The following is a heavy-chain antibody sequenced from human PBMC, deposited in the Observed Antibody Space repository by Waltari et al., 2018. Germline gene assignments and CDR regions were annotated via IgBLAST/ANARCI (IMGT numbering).Heavy chain of an antibody. CDR3: AREPSPDSSGYFYYYMDV. Sequence: EVQLVESGGGLVQLGGALRLTCAASDFTFSRYWLHWVRRVPGKGLVWVSRINSDGSGTIYADSVKGRFTISRDNAKNTLYLQLNSLRVEDTAVYYCAREPSPDSSGYFYYYMDVWGKGTTVTVSS. V-gene: IGHV3-74*01. CDR2: INSDGSGT. J-gene: IGHJ6*03. D-gene: IGHD3-22*01. CDR1: DFTFSRYW.